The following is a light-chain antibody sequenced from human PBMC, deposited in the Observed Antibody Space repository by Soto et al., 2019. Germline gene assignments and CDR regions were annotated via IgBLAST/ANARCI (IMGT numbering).Light chain of an antibody. CDR1: NIGNKS. CDR2: DD. Sequence: SYELTQPPSVSVAPGQTAMITCGGNNIGNKSVHWYHQRPGQAPVLVVYDDDRPSGIPERFSGSNSGNTATLTISRVEAGDEADYYCQVWNSSSDPWVFGGGTQLTVL. J-gene: IGLJ3*02. CDR3: QVWNSSSDPWV. V-gene: IGLV3-21*02.